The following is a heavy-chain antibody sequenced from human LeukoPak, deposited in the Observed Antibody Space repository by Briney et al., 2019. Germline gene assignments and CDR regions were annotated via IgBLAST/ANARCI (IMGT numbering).Heavy chain of an antibody. D-gene: IGHD1-26*01. V-gene: IGHV3-20*04. CDR1: GFTFSNAW. CDR2: INWNGGST. Sequence: GGSLRLSCAASGFTFSNAWMSWVRQAPGKGLEWVSGINWNGGSTGYADSVEGRFTISRDNAKNSLYLQMNSLRAEDTALYYSARHAVGATRDAFDIWGQGTMVTVSS. J-gene: IGHJ3*02. CDR3: ARHAVGATRDAFDI.